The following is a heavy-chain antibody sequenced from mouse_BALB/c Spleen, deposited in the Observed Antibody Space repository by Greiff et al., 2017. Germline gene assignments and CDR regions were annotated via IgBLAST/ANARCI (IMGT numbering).Heavy chain of an antibody. CDR2: INPSTGYT. CDR1: GYTFTSYW. Sequence: QVQLKESGAELAKPGASVKMSCKASGYTFTSYWMHWVKQMPGQGLEWIGYINPSTGYTEYNQKFKDKATLTADKSSSTAYMQLSSLTSEDSAVYYCARSPSYYGSSPFAYWGQGTLVTVSA. D-gene: IGHD1-1*01. J-gene: IGHJ3*01. CDR3: ARSPSYYGSSPFAY. V-gene: IGHV1-7*01.